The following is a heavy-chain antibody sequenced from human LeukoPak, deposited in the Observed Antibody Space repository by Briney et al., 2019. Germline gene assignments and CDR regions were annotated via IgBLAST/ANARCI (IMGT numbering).Heavy chain of an antibody. CDR3: ETGSYSSSWYGPDY. CDR1: GGSISSSSYY. CDR2: IYYSGST. Sequence: SETLSLTCTVSGGSISSSSYYWGWIRQPPGKGLEWIGSIYYSGSTYYNPSLKSRVTISVDTSKNQFSLKLSSVTAADTAVYYCETGSYSSSWYGPDYWGQGTLVTVSS. D-gene: IGHD6-13*01. J-gene: IGHJ4*02. V-gene: IGHV4-39*01.